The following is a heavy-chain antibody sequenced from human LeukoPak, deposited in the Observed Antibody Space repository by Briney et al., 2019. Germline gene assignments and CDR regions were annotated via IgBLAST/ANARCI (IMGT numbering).Heavy chain of an antibody. D-gene: IGHD2-2*01. CDR2: ISYDGSNK. J-gene: IGHJ4*02. V-gene: IGHV3-30-3*01. CDR1: GFTFSSYA. CDR3: ARSLYCSSTSCYPLEALYFDY. Sequence: GGSLRLSCAASGFTFSSYAMHWVRQAPGKGLEWVAVISYDGSNKYYADSVKGRFTISRDNSKNTLYLQMNSLRAEDTAVYYCARSLYCSSTSCYPLEALYFDYWGQGTLVTVSS.